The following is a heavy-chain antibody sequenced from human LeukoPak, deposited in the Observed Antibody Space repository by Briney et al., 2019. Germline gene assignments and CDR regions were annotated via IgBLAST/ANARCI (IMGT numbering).Heavy chain of an antibody. V-gene: IGHV4-34*01. D-gene: IGHD6-6*01. J-gene: IGHJ4*02. CDR1: GGSFSGYY. CDR3: ARASSIAARPPGY. CDR2: INHSGST. Sequence: SETLSLTCAVYGGSFSGYYWSWIRQPPGKGLEWIGEINHSGSTNYNPSLKSRVTISVDTSKNQFSLKLSSVTAADTAVYYCARASSIAARPPGYWGQGTLVTVSS.